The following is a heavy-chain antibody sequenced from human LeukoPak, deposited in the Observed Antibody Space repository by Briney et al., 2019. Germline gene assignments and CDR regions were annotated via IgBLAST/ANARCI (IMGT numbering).Heavy chain of an antibody. CDR1: GGSISSGGYY. V-gene: IGHV4-30-2*01. D-gene: IGHD4-11*01. CDR3: ARDRYSNYVYYYYYMDV. CDR2: IYHSGST. Sequence: SQTLSLTCTVSGGSISSGGYYWSWIRQPPGKSLEWIGYIYHSGSTYYNPSLKSRVTISVDRSKNQFSLKLSSVTAADTAVYYCARDRYSNYVYYYYYMDVWGKGTTVTVSS. J-gene: IGHJ6*03.